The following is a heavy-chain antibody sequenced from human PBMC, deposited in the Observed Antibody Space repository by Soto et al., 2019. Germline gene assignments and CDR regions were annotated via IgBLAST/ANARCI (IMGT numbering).Heavy chain of an antibody. CDR3: ARRDEIWGVAGLEYYFDY. J-gene: IGHJ4*02. V-gene: IGHV4-59*08. CDR2: IYYSGST. Sequence: SETLSLTCTVSGGSISSYYWSWIRQPPGKGLEWIGYIYYSGSTNYNPSLKSRVTISVDTSKNQFSLKLSSVTAADTAVYYCARRDEIWGVAGLEYYFDYWGQGTLVTVSS. D-gene: IGHD6-19*01. CDR1: GGSISSYY.